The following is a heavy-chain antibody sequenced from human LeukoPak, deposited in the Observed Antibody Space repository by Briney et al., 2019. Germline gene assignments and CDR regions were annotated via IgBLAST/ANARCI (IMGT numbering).Heavy chain of an antibody. CDR2: ISSSSSYI. D-gene: IGHD1-26*01. Sequence: KSGGSLRLSCAASGFTFSSYSMNWVRQAPGKGLEWVSSISSSSSYIYYADSVKGRFTISRDNAKNSLYLQMNSLRAEDTAVYYCAREWRYSGLFDCWGQGTLVTVSS. J-gene: IGHJ4*02. CDR3: AREWRYSGLFDC. V-gene: IGHV3-21*01. CDR1: GFTFSSYS.